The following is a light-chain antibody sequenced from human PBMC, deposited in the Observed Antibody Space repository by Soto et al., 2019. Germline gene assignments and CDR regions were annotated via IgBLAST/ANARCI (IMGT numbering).Light chain of an antibody. CDR2: KAY. V-gene: IGKV1-5*03. J-gene: IGKJ5*01. Sequence: DIQMTQSPSTLSASVGDRVTITCRASQSISSWLAWYQQKPGKAPKLLIYKAYSLESGFPSRFSGSGSGTEFTLTISSLQPDDFATYYCQQYNSYPITFGQGTRLEIK. CDR1: QSISSW. CDR3: QQYNSYPIT.